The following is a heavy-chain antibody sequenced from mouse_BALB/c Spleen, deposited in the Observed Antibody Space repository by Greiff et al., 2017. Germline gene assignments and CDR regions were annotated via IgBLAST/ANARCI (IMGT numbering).Heavy chain of an antibody. CDR1: GYTFTDYW. J-gene: IGHJ3*01. D-gene: IGHD2-2*01. Sequence: QVQLQQPGAELVMPGASVKMSCKASGYTFTDYWMHWVKQRPGQGLEWIGAIDTSDSYTSYNQKFKGKATLTVDESSSTAYMQLSSLTSEDSAVYYCASYGSFAYWGQGTLVTVSA. CDR2: IDTSDSYT. V-gene: IGHV1-69*01. CDR3: ASYGSFAY.